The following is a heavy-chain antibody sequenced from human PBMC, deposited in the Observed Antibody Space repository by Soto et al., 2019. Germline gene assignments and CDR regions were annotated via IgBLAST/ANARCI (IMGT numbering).Heavy chain of an antibody. V-gene: IGHV3-7*04. CDR1: GFTFSSDR. J-gene: IGHJ4*02. Sequence: EVQLVESGGGLVQPGGSLRLSCAASGFTFSSDRMSWVRQAPGKGLEWVANIKQDGSEKYYVDSVKGRFTISRDNAKNSLYLQMNSLRAEDTAVYFCARGPSAADWGQGTLVTVSS. CDR2: IKQDGSEK. D-gene: IGHD6-13*01. CDR3: ARGPSAAD.